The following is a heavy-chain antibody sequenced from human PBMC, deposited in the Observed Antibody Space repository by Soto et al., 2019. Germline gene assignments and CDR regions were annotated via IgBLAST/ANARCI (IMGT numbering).Heavy chain of an antibody. J-gene: IGHJ3*02. V-gene: IGHV5-51*01. D-gene: IGHD4-17*01. Sequence: EVQLVQSGAEVKKPGESLKISCKGSGYTFTNYYIGWVRQLPGKGLERMGIIYPDDSTTRYGPSFQGQVTISVDKSIDTAFLQWGSLRASDTAMYYCARLRPSVTTEDAFDIWGPGTKVTVSS. CDR2: IYPDDSTT. CDR3: ARLRPSVTTEDAFDI. CDR1: GYTFTNYY.